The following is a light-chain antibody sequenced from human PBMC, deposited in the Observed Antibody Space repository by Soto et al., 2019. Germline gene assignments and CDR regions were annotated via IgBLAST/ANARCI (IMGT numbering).Light chain of an antibody. J-gene: IGLJ3*02. CDR3: SSYTSNSTPV. V-gene: IGLV2-14*01. Sequence: QSALTQPASVSGSPGQSITISCIGTSSDVGGYNYVSWYQQHPGKAPKLMIYEVSNRPSGVSNRFSGSRSGNTASLTISGLQAQDEADYYCSSYTSNSTPVFGGGTKLTVL. CDR2: EVS. CDR1: SSDVGGYNY.